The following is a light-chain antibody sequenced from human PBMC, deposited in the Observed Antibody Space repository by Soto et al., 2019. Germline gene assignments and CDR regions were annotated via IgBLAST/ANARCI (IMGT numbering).Light chain of an antibody. Sequence: EILMTQSPATLSVSPGGRATLSCRASESVSTNLAWYQQKPGQAPRLLISGASTRATGVPARVSGTGSGTDFSLTIDSLQSEDIALYYCQQDNNWPGTFGQGTKVEI. V-gene: IGKV3-15*01. CDR2: GAS. CDR1: ESVSTN. CDR3: QQDNNWPGT. J-gene: IGKJ1*01.